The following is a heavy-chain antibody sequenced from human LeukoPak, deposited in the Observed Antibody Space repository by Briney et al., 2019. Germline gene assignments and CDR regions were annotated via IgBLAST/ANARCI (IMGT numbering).Heavy chain of an antibody. D-gene: IGHD2-2*01. J-gene: IGHJ5*02. CDR3: AREGCSSTSCYANWFDP. CDR1: GFTFSSYW. V-gene: IGHV3-74*01. CDR2: INSDGSST. Sequence: GGPLRLSCAAPGFTFSSYWMHWVRQAPGKGLVWVSRINSDGSSTSYADSVKGRFTISRDNAKNTLYPQMNSLRAEDTAVYYCAREGCSSTSCYANWFDPWGQGTLVTVSS.